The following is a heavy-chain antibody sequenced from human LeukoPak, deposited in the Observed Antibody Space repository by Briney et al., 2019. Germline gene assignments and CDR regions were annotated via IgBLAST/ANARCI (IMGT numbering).Heavy chain of an antibody. Sequence: GGSLRLSCAASGFTFSSYSMNWVRQAPGKGLEWVPSISSSSSYIYYADSVKGRFTISRDNAKNSLYLQMNSLRAEDTAVYYCARDPGGDYFDYWGQGTLVTVSS. CDR3: ARDPGGDYFDY. CDR1: GFTFSSYS. J-gene: IGHJ4*02. D-gene: IGHD3-10*01. V-gene: IGHV3-21*01. CDR2: ISSSSSYI.